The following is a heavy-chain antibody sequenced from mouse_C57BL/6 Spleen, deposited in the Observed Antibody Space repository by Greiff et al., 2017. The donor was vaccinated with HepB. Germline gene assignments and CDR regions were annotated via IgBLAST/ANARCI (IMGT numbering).Heavy chain of an antibody. D-gene: IGHD5-1*01. CDR3: ARQKYKGYFDV. CDR1: GFTFSDYG. Sequence: DVMLVESGGGLVKPGGSLKLSCAASGFTFSDYGMHWVRQAPEKGLEWVAYISSGSSTIYYADTVKGRFTISRDNAKNTLFLQMTSLRSEDTAMYYCARQKYKGYFDVWGTGTTVTVSS. CDR2: ISSGSSTI. J-gene: IGHJ1*03. V-gene: IGHV5-17*01.